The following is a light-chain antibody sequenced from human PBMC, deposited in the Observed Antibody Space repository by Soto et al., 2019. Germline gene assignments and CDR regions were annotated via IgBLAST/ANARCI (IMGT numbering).Light chain of an antibody. J-gene: IGLJ1*01. V-gene: IGLV2-14*01. CDR1: RSDVGGYNY. Sequence: QSALTQPASVSGSPGQSITISCTGTRSDVGGYNYVSWYQQHPGKAPKLMIYDVSNRPSGVSNRFSGSKSGNMASLTISGLQAEDEADYYCSSYTSSSTLLYVFGTGTKLTVL. CDR2: DVS. CDR3: SSYTSSSTLLYV.